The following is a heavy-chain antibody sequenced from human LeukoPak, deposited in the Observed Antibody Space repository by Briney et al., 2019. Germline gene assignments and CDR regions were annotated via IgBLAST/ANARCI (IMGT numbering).Heavy chain of an antibody. CDR3: TRVGYIDEGIDY. J-gene: IGHJ4*02. Sequence: GGSLRLSCVASGFPFSSYWMTWVRQAPRKGLEWVANIKQDGSKKSYVDSVKGRFTIFRDNAKNSLYLQMNSLRAEDTAIYYCTRVGYIDEGIDYWGQGTLVTVSS. CDR1: GFPFSSYW. D-gene: IGHD5-24*01. CDR2: IKQDGSKK. V-gene: IGHV3-7*04.